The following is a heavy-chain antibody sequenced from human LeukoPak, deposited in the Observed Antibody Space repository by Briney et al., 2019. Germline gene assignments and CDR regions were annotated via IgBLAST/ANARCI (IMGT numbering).Heavy chain of an antibody. V-gene: IGHV4-39*07. CDR2: IYSSGST. CDR1: GASISSGSNY. Sequence: PSETLSLTCSVSGASISSGSNYWGWIRQPPGKTLEWIGSIYSSGSTYYNPSLKSRVIIIIDTPKNHFSLTLSSVTAADTAVYYCARGGPWIQLLYCMDVWGKGTTVTISS. CDR3: ARGGPWIQLLYCMDV. J-gene: IGHJ6*03. D-gene: IGHD5-18*01.